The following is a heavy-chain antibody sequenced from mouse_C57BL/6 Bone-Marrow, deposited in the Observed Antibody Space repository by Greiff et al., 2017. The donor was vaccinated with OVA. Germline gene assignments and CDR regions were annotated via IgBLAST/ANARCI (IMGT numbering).Heavy chain of an antibody. V-gene: IGHV1-50*01. CDR2: IDPSDSYT. J-gene: IGHJ2*01. Sequence: QVQLKQPGAELVKPGASVKLSCKASGYTFTSYWMQWVKQRPGQGLEWIGEIDPSDSYTNYNQKFKGKATLTVDTSSSTAYMQLSSLTSEDSAVYYCARRSDYGNYEKTYFDYWGQGTTLTVSA. D-gene: IGHD2-1*01. CDR1: GYTFTSYW. CDR3: ARRSDYGNYEKTYFDY.